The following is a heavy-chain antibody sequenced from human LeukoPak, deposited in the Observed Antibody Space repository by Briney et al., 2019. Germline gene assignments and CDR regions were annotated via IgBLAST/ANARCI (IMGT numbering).Heavy chain of an antibody. CDR3: ARGPVRDDGLTGISYYFGLGV. V-gene: IGHV4-34*01. CDR2: IHHRAGA. Sequence: SETLSLTCAVYGGSFTDYYWSWIRHLPGKGLEWIGEIHHRAGANYNPSLWGRVTISADTSKNQFSLHLTSVTAADTATFYCARGPVRDDGLTGISYYFGLGVWGHGTTVTVFS. J-gene: IGHJ6*02. CDR1: GGSFTDYY. D-gene: IGHD2-21*02.